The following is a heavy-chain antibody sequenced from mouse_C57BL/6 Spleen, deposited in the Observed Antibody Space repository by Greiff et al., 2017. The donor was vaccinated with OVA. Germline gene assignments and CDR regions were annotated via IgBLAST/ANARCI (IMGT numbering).Heavy chain of an antibody. Sequence: EVQLQESGGGLVQPGGSLKLSCAASGFTFSDYYMYWVRQTPEKRLEWVAYISNGGGSTYYPDTVKGRFTISRDNAKNTLYLQMSRLKSEDTAMYYCARHGYGNYVSMDYWGQGTSVTVSS. D-gene: IGHD2-1*01. V-gene: IGHV5-12*01. CDR1: GFTFSDYY. CDR2: ISNGGGST. J-gene: IGHJ4*01. CDR3: ARHGYGNYVSMDY.